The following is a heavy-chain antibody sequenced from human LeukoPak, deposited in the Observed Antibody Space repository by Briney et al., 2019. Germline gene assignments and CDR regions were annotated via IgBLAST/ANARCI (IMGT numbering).Heavy chain of an antibody. Sequence: PGGSLRLSCAASGFTFSSLWMSWVRQAPGKGLEWVAVISYDGSNKYYADSVKGRFTISRDNSKNTLYLQMNSLRAEDTAVYYCAKDVVPIPPDTAMVYGMDVWGQGTTVTVSS. CDR3: AKDVVPIPPDTAMVYGMDV. CDR2: ISYDGSNK. V-gene: IGHV3-30*18. J-gene: IGHJ6*02. D-gene: IGHD5-18*01. CDR1: GFTFSSLW.